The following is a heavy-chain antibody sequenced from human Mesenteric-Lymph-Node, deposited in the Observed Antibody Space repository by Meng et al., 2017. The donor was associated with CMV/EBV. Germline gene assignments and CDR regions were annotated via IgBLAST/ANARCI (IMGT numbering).Heavy chain of an antibody. CDR3: ARDKGRPEGELDY. Sequence: GESLKISCAASGFTFSSYSMNWVRQAPGKGLEWVSYISSSSSTIYYADPVKGRFTISRDNAKNSLYLQMNSLRAEDTAVYYCARDKGRPEGELDYWGQGTLVTVSS. CDR1: GFTFSSYS. CDR2: ISSSSSTI. D-gene: IGHD1-26*01. J-gene: IGHJ4*02. V-gene: IGHV3-48*04.